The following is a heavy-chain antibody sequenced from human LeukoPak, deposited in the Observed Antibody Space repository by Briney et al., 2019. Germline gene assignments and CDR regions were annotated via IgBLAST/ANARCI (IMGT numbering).Heavy chain of an antibody. CDR1: GYTFTSYG. CDR3: ARDAVTAMVYHSYYMAV. CDR2: INPIGGST. Sequence: ASVKVSCKASGYTFTSYGISWVRHAPGQGLEWRGIINPIGGSTSYAQKFQGRVTMTRDTSTSTVHMALSSLRSEDTAVYYCARDAVTAMVYHSYYMAVWGKGTTVTISS. J-gene: IGHJ6*03. V-gene: IGHV1-46*01. D-gene: IGHD5-18*01.